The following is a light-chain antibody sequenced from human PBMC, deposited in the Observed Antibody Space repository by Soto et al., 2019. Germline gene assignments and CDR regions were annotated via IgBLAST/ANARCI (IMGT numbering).Light chain of an antibody. CDR3: LQDYNYTRT. V-gene: IGKV1-6*02. CDR1: QGIRND. J-gene: IGKJ1*01. Sequence: AIQMTQSPSSLSASVGDRITITCRASQGIRNDLAWYQQKPGRAPSLLIYAASTLQTGVPSRFRGSGSGTDFTLNISSLQPGDIATYYCLQDYNYTRTFGQGTKVEIK. CDR2: AAS.